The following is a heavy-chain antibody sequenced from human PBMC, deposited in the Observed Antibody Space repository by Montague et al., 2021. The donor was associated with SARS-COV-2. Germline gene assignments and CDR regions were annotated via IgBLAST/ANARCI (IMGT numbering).Heavy chain of an antibody. V-gene: IGHV4-59*01. D-gene: IGHD1-1*01. J-gene: IGHJ3*02. CDR2: AYHSEST. Sequence: SETLSLTCTVSSGSISRYCWCWIWLPQGKGLELVCYAYHSESTNYYPYLCRRVTISVDASKNMYSLKLSSVTVAATAFYYCARGSVGLNGNDFEIWGQGTMVTVSS. CDR3: ARGSVGLNGNDFEI. CDR1: SGSISRYC.